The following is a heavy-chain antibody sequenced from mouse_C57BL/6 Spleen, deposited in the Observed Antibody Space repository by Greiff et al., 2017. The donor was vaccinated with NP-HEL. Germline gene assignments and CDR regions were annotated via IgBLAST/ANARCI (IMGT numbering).Heavy chain of an antibody. D-gene: IGHD1-1*01. Sequence: VHVKQSGAELVRPGASVKLSCTASGFNIKDDYMHWVKQRPEQGLEWIGWIDPENGDTEYASKFQGKATITADTSSNTAYLQLSSLTSEDTAVYYCTPLYGLDYWGQGTTLTVSS. CDR2: IDPENGDT. CDR1: GFNIKDDY. CDR3: TPLYGLDY. J-gene: IGHJ2*01. V-gene: IGHV14-4*01.